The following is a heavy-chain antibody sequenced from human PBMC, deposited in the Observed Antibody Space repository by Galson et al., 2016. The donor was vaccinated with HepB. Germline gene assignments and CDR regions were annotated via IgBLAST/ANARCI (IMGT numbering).Heavy chain of an antibody. CDR2: ISYNRSNK. J-gene: IGHJ4*02. CDR1: GFSFSKDG. V-gene: IGHV3-30*03. CDR3: VGDRISWH. Sequence: SLRLSCAASGFSFSKDGMHWVRQAPGKGLEWVAIISYNRSNKCCADSVKGRFTISTDNAKNAVYLQMNSLRAEDTAVYYCVGDRISWHWGQGTLVTVSS. D-gene: IGHD3-10*01.